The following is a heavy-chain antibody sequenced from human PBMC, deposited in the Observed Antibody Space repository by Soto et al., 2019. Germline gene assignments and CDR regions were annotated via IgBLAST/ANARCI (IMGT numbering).Heavy chain of an antibody. V-gene: IGHV3-23*01. Sequence: GGSLRLSCAAPGFTFSSYAMSWVRQAPGKGLEWVSAISGSGGSTYYADSVKDRFTISRDNSKNTLYLQMNSLRAEDTAVYYCARVPFLAARPYYFDYWGQGTLVTVLL. CDR3: ARVPFLAARPYYFDY. CDR2: ISGSGGST. D-gene: IGHD6-6*01. J-gene: IGHJ4*02. CDR1: GFTFSSYA.